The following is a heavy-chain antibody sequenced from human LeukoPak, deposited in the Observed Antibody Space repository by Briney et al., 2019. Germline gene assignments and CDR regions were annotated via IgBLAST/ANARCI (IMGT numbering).Heavy chain of an antibody. CDR2: ISSSGSTI. Sequence: GGSLRLSCAASGFTFSDYYMSWIRQAPGKGLEWVSYISSSGSTIYYADSVKGRFTISRDNAKNSLYLQMNSLRAEDTAVYYCASKGYDSSVRYFQHWGQGTLVTVSS. CDR1: GFTFSDYY. D-gene: IGHD3-22*01. CDR3: ASKGYDSSVRYFQH. J-gene: IGHJ1*01. V-gene: IGHV3-11*01.